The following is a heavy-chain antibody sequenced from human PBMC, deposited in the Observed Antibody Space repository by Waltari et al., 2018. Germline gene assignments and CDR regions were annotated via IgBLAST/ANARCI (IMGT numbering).Heavy chain of an antibody. CDR1: GYTFTSFG. Sequence: QVQMVQSGAEVKKPGASVRVSCKASGYTFTSFGLNWVRQAPGQGLEWMGWSSGYSGDGKFAQKGQGRRTMTPDASTSTAYMELRSLESDDTCVYYCAGDGVTLFGVVIAEGNYFDYWGQGTLLTVSS. V-gene: IGHV1-18*01. D-gene: IGHD3-3*01. CDR2: SSGYSGDG. J-gene: IGHJ4*02. CDR3: AGDGVTLFGVVIAEGNYFDY.